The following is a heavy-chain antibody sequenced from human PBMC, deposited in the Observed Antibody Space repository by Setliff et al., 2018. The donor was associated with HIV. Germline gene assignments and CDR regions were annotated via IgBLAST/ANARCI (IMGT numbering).Heavy chain of an antibody. V-gene: IGHV3-11*06. CDR1: GYTFSDYY. J-gene: IGHJ6*02. CDR2: ISSSSSYT. D-gene: IGHD3-22*01. CDR3: AREIVTLYTGGHYLYGIDV. Sequence: PGGSLRLSCAASGYTFSDYYMSWIRQAPGKGLEWVSYISSSSSYTNYADSVKGRFTISRENARNSLYLQMNSLRAGDTAVYYCAREIVTLYTGGHYLYGIDVWGQGTAVTVSS.